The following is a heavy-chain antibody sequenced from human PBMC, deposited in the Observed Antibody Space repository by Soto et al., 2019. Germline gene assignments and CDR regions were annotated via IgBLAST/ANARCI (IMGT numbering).Heavy chain of an antibody. Sequence: GSLRLSCAASGFTFSSYWMSWVRQAPGKGLEWVANIKHDGSEKYYVDSVKGRFTISRDNAKNSLYLQMNSLRAEDTAVYYCARVDYDFWSGYLDDAFDIWGQGTMVTVSS. CDR1: GFTFSSYW. J-gene: IGHJ3*02. V-gene: IGHV3-7*03. D-gene: IGHD3-3*01. CDR2: IKHDGSEK. CDR3: ARVDYDFWSGYLDDAFDI.